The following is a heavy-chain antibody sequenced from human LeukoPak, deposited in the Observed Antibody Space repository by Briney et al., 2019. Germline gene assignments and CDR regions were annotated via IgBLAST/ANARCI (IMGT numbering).Heavy chain of an antibody. CDR1: GFTFNTYS. Sequence: GSLRLPCEASGFTFNTYSMNWARQAPGKGLEWVSSIDSSGGYMLYADSVKGRFIISRDNAKDSLYLQMNSLRVEDTAVYYCLRGDRRDYWGQGTLVTVSS. V-gene: IGHV3-21*06. CDR2: IDSSGGYM. CDR3: LRGDRRDY. J-gene: IGHJ4*02.